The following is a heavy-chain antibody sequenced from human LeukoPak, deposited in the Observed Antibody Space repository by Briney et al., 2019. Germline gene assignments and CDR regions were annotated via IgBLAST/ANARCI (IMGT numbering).Heavy chain of an antibody. CDR2: IYYSGST. Sequence: SETLSLTCTVSGGSISSSSYYWGWIRQPPGKGLEWIGSIYYSGSTYYNPSLKSRVTISVDTSKNQFSLKLSPVTAADTAVYYCAAYSSSRRSFQHWGQGTLVTVSS. CDR3: AAYSSSRRSFQH. D-gene: IGHD6-13*01. CDR1: GGSISSSSYY. V-gene: IGHV4-39*01. J-gene: IGHJ1*01.